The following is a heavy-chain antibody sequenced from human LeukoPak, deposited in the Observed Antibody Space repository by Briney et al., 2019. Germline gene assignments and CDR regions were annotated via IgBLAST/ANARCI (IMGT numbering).Heavy chain of an antibody. J-gene: IGHJ4*02. CDR2: IYYSGTT. D-gene: IGHD6-19*01. Sequence: ASETLSLTCAVYGGSFSGYYWSWIRQPPGKGLEWIGSIYYSGTTYYNPSLKSRVTISADTSKNQFSLKLSSVTAADTAVYYCAGGRSSVLGYWGQGTLVTVSS. V-gene: IGHV4-34*01. CDR3: AGGRSSVLGY. CDR1: GGSFSGYY.